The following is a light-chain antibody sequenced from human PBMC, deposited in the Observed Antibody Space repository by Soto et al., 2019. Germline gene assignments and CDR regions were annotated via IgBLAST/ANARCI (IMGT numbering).Light chain of an antibody. J-gene: IGKJ4*01. CDR3: QQYNNWPPLT. Sequence: EIVMTQSPATLSVSPGEGATLSCRASQTLSNNLVWYQHKRGQAPRLLIYGASTRATGVPARFSGSGSGTEFTLTISSLQSEDFAVYYCQQYNNWPPLTFGGGTKVEIK. CDR1: QTLSNN. V-gene: IGKV3-15*01. CDR2: GAS.